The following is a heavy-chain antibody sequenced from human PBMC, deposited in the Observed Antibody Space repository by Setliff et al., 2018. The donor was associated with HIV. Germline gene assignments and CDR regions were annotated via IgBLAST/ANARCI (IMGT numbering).Heavy chain of an antibody. J-gene: IGHJ4*02. CDR3: ARGGGQLWLPFDH. CDR2: IYSTGSA. D-gene: IGHD5-18*01. V-gene: IGHV4-31*03. CDR1: GDSIINGGYY. Sequence: PSETLSLTCTVSGDSIINGGYYWNWIRQRPGKGLEWVGNIYSTGSAYYSPSLKSRVTISVDTSKNQFSLRLNSVTAADTAVFYCARGGGQLWLPFDHWGQGALVTSPQ.